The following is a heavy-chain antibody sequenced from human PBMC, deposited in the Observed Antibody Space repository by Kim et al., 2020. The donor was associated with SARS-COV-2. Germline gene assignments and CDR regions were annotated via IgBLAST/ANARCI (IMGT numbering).Heavy chain of an antibody. J-gene: IGHJ2*01. D-gene: IGHD5-12*01. CDR3: ARADSGYDGEGDWYFDL. CDR2: IYYSGST. CDR1: GGSISSYY. V-gene: IGHV4-59*01. Sequence: SETLSLTCTVSGGSISSYYWSWIRQPPGKGLEWIGYIYYSGSTNYNPSLKSRVTISVDTSKNQFSLKLSSVTTADTAVYYCARADSGYDGEGDWYFDLWGRGTLVTVSS.